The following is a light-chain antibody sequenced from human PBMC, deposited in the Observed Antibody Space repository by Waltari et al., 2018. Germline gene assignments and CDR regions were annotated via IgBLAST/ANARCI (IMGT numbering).Light chain of an antibody. CDR3: QQYDTSPGT. J-gene: IGKJ2*01. CDR1: QSLNAAY. CDR2: GAF. V-gene: IGKV3-20*01. Sequence: EIVLTQSPGTLSLSPGEKAILSCRASQSLNAAYVPWHQHTSGQAPRLLIYGAFYRAADIPDRFSGSGSGTDLPITITRLEPDDVAVYYCQQYDTSPGTFGQGTRLEMK.